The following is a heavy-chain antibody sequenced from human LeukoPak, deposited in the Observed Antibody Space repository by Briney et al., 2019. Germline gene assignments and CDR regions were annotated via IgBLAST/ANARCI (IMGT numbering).Heavy chain of an antibody. Sequence: ASVTVSCKASGYTFTGYYMHWVRQAPGQGLEWMGWINPNSGGTNYAQKFQGRVTMTRDTSISTAYMELSRLRSDDTAVYYCARDRVYQTRNFDYWGQGTLVTVSS. CDR2: INPNSGGT. CDR3: ARDRVYQTRNFDY. D-gene: IGHD5/OR15-5a*01. CDR1: GYTFTGYY. V-gene: IGHV1-2*02. J-gene: IGHJ4*02.